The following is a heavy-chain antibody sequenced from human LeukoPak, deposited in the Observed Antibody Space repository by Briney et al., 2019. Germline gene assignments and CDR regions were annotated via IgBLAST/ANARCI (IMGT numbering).Heavy chain of an antibody. Sequence: GGSLRLSCAASGFTFDDYGMSWVRQAPGKGLEWVSAISGGGGSTYYADSVKGRFTISRDNSKNTLHLQMNSLRAGDTAVYYCATNYDSSGYFPYFDYWGQGTLVTVSS. CDR1: GFTFDDYG. D-gene: IGHD3-22*01. CDR2: ISGGGGST. V-gene: IGHV3-23*01. J-gene: IGHJ4*02. CDR3: ATNYDSSGYFPYFDY.